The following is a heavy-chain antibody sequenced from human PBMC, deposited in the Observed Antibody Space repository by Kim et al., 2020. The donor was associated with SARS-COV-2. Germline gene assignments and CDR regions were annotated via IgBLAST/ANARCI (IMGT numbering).Heavy chain of an antibody. V-gene: IGHV3-64*02. D-gene: IGHD3-10*01. CDR3: ARGLRASGSYEYYYGMDV. Sequence: GGSLRLSCAASGFTFSSYAMHWVRQAPGKGLEYVSAISSNGGSTYYADSVKGRFTISRDNSKNTLYLQMGSLRAEDMAVYYCARGLRASGSYEYYYGMDVWGQGTTVTVSS. CDR1: GFTFSSYA. J-gene: IGHJ6*02. CDR2: ISSNGGST.